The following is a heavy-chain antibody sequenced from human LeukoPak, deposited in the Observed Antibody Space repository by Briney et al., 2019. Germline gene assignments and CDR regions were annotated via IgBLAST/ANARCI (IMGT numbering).Heavy chain of an antibody. J-gene: IGHJ4*02. V-gene: IGHV3-15*01. CDR2: IKTKSDGGTT. CDR1: GFTFTNAW. Sequence: GGSLRLSCAASGFTFTNAWMSWVRQAPGKGLEWVGHIKTKSDGGTTDYAAPVNGRFTISRDDSENMLYLQMNSLETEDTAVYYCTAPRGPRNGYYLSDYWGQGTLVTVSS. CDR3: TAPRGPRNGYYLSDY. D-gene: IGHD3-22*01.